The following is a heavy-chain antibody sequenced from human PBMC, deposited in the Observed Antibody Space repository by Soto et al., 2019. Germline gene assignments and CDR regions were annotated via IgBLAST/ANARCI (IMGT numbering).Heavy chain of an antibody. CDR3: ARDTYGDYGQVLDY. Sequence: PGGSLRLSCAASGFTFSRHWMTWVRQAPGKGLEYVANIKEDGSQKYYVDSVKGRFTISRDNAKNSVYLQMNSLRAEDTALYYCARDTYGDYGQVLDYWGQGALVTSPQ. J-gene: IGHJ4*02. V-gene: IGHV3-7*01. CDR1: GFTFSRHW. CDR2: IKEDGSQK. D-gene: IGHD4-17*01.